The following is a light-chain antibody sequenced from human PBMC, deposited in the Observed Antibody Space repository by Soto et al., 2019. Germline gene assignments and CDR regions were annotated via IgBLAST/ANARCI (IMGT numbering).Light chain of an antibody. J-gene: IGLJ3*02. CDR1: SSNIGAGYE. V-gene: IGLV1-40*01. CDR2: GNN. Sequence: QSVLTQPPSVSGAPGQRVTISCTGRSSNIGAGYEVHWYQQLPGTAPKLLIYGNNNRPSGVPDRISGSKSGTSVSLAITGLRAEDEADYYCLSYDSSLGVVFCGGTKLTVL. CDR3: LSYDSSLGVV.